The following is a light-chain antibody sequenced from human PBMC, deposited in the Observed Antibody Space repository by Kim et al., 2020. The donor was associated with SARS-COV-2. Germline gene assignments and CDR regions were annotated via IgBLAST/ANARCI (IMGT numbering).Light chain of an antibody. Sequence: ASVGDRVTITCRASQGISRWLAWYQQKPGKAPKLLIYTASTLQGGVPSRYSGSGSGTEFTLTISSLQPEDFATYSCQQANSFPFTFGPGTKVDIK. J-gene: IGKJ3*01. CDR2: TAS. CDR3: QQANSFPFT. CDR1: QGISRW. V-gene: IGKV1-12*01.